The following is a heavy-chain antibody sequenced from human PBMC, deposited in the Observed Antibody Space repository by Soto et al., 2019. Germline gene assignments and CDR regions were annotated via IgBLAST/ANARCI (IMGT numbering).Heavy chain of an antibody. D-gene: IGHD6-13*01. V-gene: IGHV1-2*04. CDR2: INPNSGGT. Sequence: ASVKVSCKASGNTFTGYYMHWVRQAPGQGLEWMGWINPNSGGTNYAQKFQGWVTMTRDTSISTAYMELSRLRSDDTAVYYCARDVLWRIAAAGRRFYYCGQGSLVIGSS. CDR1: GNTFTGYY. J-gene: IGHJ4*02. CDR3: ARDVLWRIAAAGRRFYY.